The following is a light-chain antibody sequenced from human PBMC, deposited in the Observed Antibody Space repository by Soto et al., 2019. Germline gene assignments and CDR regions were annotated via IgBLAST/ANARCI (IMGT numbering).Light chain of an antibody. Sequence: QSALTQPPSASGSPGQSVTISCTGTSSYVGGYNYVSWYQQNPGKVPKLMIYEVNKRPSGVPDRFSGSKSGNTASLTVSGLQAEDEADYYCTSYAGGNNAFGTGTKLTVL. J-gene: IGLJ1*01. CDR1: SSYVGGYNY. V-gene: IGLV2-8*01. CDR2: EVN. CDR3: TSYAGGNNA.